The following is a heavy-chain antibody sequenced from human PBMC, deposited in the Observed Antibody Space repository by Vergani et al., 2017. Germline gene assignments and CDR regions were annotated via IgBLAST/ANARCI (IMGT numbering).Heavy chain of an antibody. Sequence: QLQLQESGPGLVKPSETLSLTCTVSGGSISSSRYYWGWIRQPPGKGLEWIGSIYYTGSTYYNPSLKSRVTISVDTSKNQFSLKLNSVTAADTAVYYCARAIFGVVSTEYYYYMDVWGKGTTVTVSS. CDR2: IYYTGST. V-gene: IGHV4-39*07. J-gene: IGHJ6*03. D-gene: IGHD3-3*01. CDR1: GGSISSSRYY. CDR3: ARAIFGVVSTEYYYYMDV.